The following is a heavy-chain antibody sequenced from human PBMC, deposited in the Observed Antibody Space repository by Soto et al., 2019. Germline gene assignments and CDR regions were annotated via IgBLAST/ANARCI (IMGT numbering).Heavy chain of an antibody. CDR2: ISGSGGST. Sequence: GGSLRLSCAASGFTFSSYAMSWVRQAPGKGLEWVSAISGSGGSTYYAASVKGRFTISRDNSKNTLYLQMNSLRAEDKAVYYCAKPDMITFGGVIVPSRYYYYYGMDVWGQGTTVTVSS. D-gene: IGHD3-16*02. V-gene: IGHV3-23*01. CDR1: GFTFSSYA. CDR3: AKPDMITFGGVIVPSRYYYYYGMDV. J-gene: IGHJ6*02.